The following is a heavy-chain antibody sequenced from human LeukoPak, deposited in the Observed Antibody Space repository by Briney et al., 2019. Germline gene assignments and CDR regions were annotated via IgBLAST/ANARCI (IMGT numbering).Heavy chain of an antibody. D-gene: IGHD6-25*01. J-gene: IGHJ4*02. CDR3: AKDPVYSSGGAN. V-gene: IGHV3-23*01. Sequence: HPGGSLRLSCAASGFTFSSYAMSWVRQAPGKGLEWVSAISGSGGSTYYADSVKGRFTISRDNSKNTLYLQMNSLRAEDTAVYYCAKDPVYSSGGANWGQGTLVTVSS. CDR1: GFTFSSYA. CDR2: ISGSGGST.